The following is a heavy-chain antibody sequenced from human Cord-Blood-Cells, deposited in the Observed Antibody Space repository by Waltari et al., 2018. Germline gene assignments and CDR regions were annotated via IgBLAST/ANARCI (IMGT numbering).Heavy chain of an antibody. V-gene: IGHV1-69*01. CDR2: FIPCFGTT. CDR1: GGTFSSYA. CDR3: ARGIEYSSSSYAFDI. J-gene: IGHJ3*02. D-gene: IGHD6-6*01. Sequence: QVQLVQSGAEVKKPGSSVKVSCKASGGTFSSYAISWVRQAPGHGLEWMGGFIPCFGTTNYAQKFQGRVTITADESTSTAYMELSSLRSEDTAVYYCARGIEYSSSSYAFDIWGQGTMVTVSS.